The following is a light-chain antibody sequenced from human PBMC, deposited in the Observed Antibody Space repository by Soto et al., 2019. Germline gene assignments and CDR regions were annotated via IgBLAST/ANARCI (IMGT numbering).Light chain of an antibody. CDR1: QSILYSSNNKNY. V-gene: IGKV4-1*01. Sequence: DIVMTQSPDSLALSLSEGATINFKSSQSILYSSNNKNYLTWYQQKPGQPPKLLIYWASTRESGVPDRFSGSGSGTDFTLTISSLQAEDVAIYYCQQYYSTPLTFGGGTKVDI. CDR2: WAS. CDR3: QQYYSTPLT. J-gene: IGKJ4*01.